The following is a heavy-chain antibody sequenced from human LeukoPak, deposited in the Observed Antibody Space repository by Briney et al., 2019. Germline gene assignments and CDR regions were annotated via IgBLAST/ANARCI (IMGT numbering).Heavy chain of an antibody. J-gene: IGHJ4*02. Sequence: GESLKISCKGSGYSFTSYWIGWVGQMPGKGLEWMGIIYPGDSDTRYSPSFQGQVTISADKSISTAYLQWSSLKASDTAMYYCARRLTYYYDSSGYYGYWGQGTLVTVSS. D-gene: IGHD3-22*01. CDR3: ARRLTYYYDSSGYYGY. CDR1: GYSFTSYW. V-gene: IGHV5-51*01. CDR2: IYPGDSDT.